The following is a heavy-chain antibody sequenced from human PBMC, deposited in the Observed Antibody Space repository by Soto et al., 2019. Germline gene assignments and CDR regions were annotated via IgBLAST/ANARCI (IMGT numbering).Heavy chain of an antibody. D-gene: IGHD5-12*01. CDR2: IIPIFGTA. Sequence: SVKVSCKASGGTFSSYAISWVRQAPGQGLEWMGGIIPIFGTANYAQKFQGRVTSTADESTSTAYMELSSLRSEDTAVYYCARADIVATITDHYYYYGMDVWGQGTTVTVSS. CDR1: GGTFSSYA. CDR3: ARADIVATITDHYYYYGMDV. J-gene: IGHJ6*02. V-gene: IGHV1-69*13.